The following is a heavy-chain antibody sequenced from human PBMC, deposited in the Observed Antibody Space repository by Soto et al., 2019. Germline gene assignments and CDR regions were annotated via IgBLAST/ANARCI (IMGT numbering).Heavy chain of an antibody. Sequence: ASVKVSCKASGYTFTGYYMHWVRQAPGQGLEWMGWINPNSGGTNYAQKFQGRVTMTRDTSISTAYMELSRLRSHDTAVYYCARDAAYSSGPTGLYYYYYGMDVWGQGTTVTVSS. CDR1: GYTFTGYY. J-gene: IGHJ6*02. D-gene: IGHD6-19*01. CDR2: INPNSGGT. CDR3: ARDAAYSSGPTGLYYYYYGMDV. V-gene: IGHV1-2*02.